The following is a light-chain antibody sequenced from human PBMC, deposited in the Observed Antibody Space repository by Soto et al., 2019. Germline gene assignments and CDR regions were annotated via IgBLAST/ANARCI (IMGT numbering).Light chain of an antibody. CDR2: EVS. J-gene: IGLJ1*01. V-gene: IGLV2-8*01. CDR1: SSDVGGYNY. Sequence: QSPLTQPPSASGSPGQSVTISCTGTSSDVGGYNYVSWYQQHPGKAPKLMIYEVSKRPSGVPDRFSGSKSGNTASLTVSGLQAEDEADYYCSSYAGSNIPLYVFGTGTKLTVL. CDR3: SSYAGSNIPLYV.